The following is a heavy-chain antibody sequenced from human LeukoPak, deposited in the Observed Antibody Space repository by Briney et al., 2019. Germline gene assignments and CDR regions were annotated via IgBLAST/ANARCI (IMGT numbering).Heavy chain of an antibody. V-gene: IGHV3-21*01. J-gene: IGHJ4*02. CDR3: ARVTAVAGYDY. D-gene: IGHD6-19*01. CDR2: ISSRSSYI. CDR1: GFTFSSYS. Sequence: GGSLRLSCAASGFTFSSYSMNWVRQAPGKGLEWVSSISSRSSYIYYADSVKGRFTISRDNAKNSLYLQMNSLRAEDTAVYYCARVTAVAGYDYWGQGTLVTVSS.